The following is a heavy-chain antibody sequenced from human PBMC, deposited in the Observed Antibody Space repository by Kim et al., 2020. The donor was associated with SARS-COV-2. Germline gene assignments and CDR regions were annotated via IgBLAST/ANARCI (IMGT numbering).Heavy chain of an antibody. J-gene: IGHJ4*02. D-gene: IGHD2-2*01. CDR2: MYHSGNS. V-gene: IGHV4-59*01. Sequence: SETLSLSCTVSGSSISSYHWSWIRQPPGKGLEWIGYMYHSGNSDNNPSLRSRVTILLDTSKNQSSLKLTSVTAADTAVYFCARGLPGSIEYWGQGILVT. CDR1: GSSISSYH. CDR3: ARGLPGSIEY.